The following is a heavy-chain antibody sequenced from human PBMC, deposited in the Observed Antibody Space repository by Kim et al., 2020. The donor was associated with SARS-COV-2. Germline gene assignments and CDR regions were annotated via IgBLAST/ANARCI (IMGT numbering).Heavy chain of an antibody. CDR3: AREYSSSSDYYYYYMDV. V-gene: IGHV1-69*04. CDR2: IIPILGIA. CDR1: GGTFSSYA. Sequence: SVKVSCKASGGTFSSYAISWVRQAPGQGLEWMGRIIPILGIANYAQKFQGRVTITADKSTSTAYMELSSLRSEDTAVYYCAREYSSSSDYYYYYMDVWGKGTTVTVSS. J-gene: IGHJ6*03. D-gene: IGHD6-6*01.